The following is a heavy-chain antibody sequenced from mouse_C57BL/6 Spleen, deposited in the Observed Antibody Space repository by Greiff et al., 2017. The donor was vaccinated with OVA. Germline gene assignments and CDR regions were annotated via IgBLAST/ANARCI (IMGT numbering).Heavy chain of an antibody. V-gene: IGHV1-76*01. J-gene: IGHJ4*01. CDR1: GYTFTDYY. CDR2: IYPGSGNT. CDR3: ASADYEGAMDY. D-gene: IGHD2-4*01. Sequence: VQLQQSGAELVRPGASVKLSCKASGYTFTDYYINWVKQRPGQGLEWIARIYPGSGNTYYNEKFKGKATLTAEKSSSTAYMQLSSLTSEDSAVYFCASADYEGAMDYWGQGTSVTVSS.